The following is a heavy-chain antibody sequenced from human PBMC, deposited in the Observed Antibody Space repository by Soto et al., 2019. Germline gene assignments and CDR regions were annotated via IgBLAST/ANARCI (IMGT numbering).Heavy chain of an antibody. CDR1: GYTFTSYG. Sequence: QVQLVQSGAEVKKPGASVKVSCKASGYTFTSYGITWVRQAPGQGLEWLGWINGYNGNTNYAQKLQSRVTMTTDTSTSTAYMELRSLRSDDTAVYYCARMGDVPYYYYGMDVWGQGTTVTVSS. J-gene: IGHJ6*02. CDR2: INGYNGNT. CDR3: ARMGDVPYYYYGMDV. D-gene: IGHD3-16*01. V-gene: IGHV1-18*01.